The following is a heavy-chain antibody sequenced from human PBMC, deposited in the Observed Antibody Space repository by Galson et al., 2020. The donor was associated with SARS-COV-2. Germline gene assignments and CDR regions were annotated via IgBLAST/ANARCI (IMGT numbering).Heavy chain of an antibody. CDR3: AQPSSSGYYSIWYFDL. J-gene: IGHJ2*01. Sequence: SETLSLTCAVSGLSISSDFYWGWIRQPPGKGLEWIGNIYQGGTTYYNPSLKSRVTISIDKSKNQFSLNMSSVTAADTAVYYCAQPSSSGYYSIWYFDLWGRGTLVTVSS. V-gene: IGHV4-38-2*01. CDR1: GLSISSDFY. CDR2: IYQGGTT. D-gene: IGHD3-22*01.